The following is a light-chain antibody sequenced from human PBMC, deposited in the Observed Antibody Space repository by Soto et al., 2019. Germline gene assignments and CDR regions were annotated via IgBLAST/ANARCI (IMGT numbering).Light chain of an antibody. J-gene: IGLJ1*01. CDR1: SSDVGRYDY. CDR3: CSFAGSYSYV. Sequence: QSALTQSRSVSGSPGQSVTISCTGTSSDVGRYDYVSWYQQYPGEAPKLIIYDVTERPSGVPDRFSGSKSGNTASLTISGLRAEDEAAYSCCSFAGSYSYVFGGGTKVTVL. CDR2: DVT. V-gene: IGLV2-11*01.